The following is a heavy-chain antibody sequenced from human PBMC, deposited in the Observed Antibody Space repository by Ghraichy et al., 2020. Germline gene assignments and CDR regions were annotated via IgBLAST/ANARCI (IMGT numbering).Heavy chain of an antibody. CDR2: IWYDGSNK. CDR1: GFTFSSYG. V-gene: IGHV3-33*01. J-gene: IGHJ6*02. Sequence: GGSLRLSCAASGFTFSSYGMHWVRQAPGKGLEWVAVIWYDGSNKYYADSVKGRFTISRDNSKNTLYLQMNSLRAEDTAVYYCARDGIGAGAGMDVWGQGTTVTVSS. D-gene: IGHD6-19*01. CDR3: ARDGIGAGAGMDV.